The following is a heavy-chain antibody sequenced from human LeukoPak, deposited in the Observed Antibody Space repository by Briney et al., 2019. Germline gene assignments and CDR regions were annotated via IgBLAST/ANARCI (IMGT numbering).Heavy chain of an antibody. CDR1: GFTFSSYA. Sequence: PGGSLRLSCAASGFTFSSYAMSWVRHAPGKGLEWVSAISGSGGSTYYADSVKGRFTISRDNSKNTLYLQMNSLRAEDTAVYYCAKDVLGAMAYFDYWGQGTLVTVSS. V-gene: IGHV3-23*01. D-gene: IGHD5-18*01. CDR2: ISGSGGST. J-gene: IGHJ4*02. CDR3: AKDVLGAMAYFDY.